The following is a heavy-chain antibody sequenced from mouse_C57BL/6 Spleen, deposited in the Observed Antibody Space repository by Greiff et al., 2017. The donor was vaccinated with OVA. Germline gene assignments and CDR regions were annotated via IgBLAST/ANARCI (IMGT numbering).Heavy chain of an antibody. V-gene: IGHV1-82*01. J-gene: IGHJ4*01. CDR1: GYAFSSSW. Sequence: VQLQQSGPELVKPGASVKISCKASGYAFSSSWMNWVKQRPGKGLEWIGRIYPGDGDTNYNGKFKGKATLTADKSSSTAYMQRSSLTSEDSAVYFCARWGYEDYAMDYWGQGTSVTVSS. D-gene: IGHD2-3*01. CDR2: IYPGDGDT. CDR3: ARWGYEDYAMDY.